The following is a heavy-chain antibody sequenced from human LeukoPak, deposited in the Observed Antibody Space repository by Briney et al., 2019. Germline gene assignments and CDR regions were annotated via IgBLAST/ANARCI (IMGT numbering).Heavy chain of an antibody. D-gene: IGHD6-13*01. CDR2: TYFRSKWYN. CDR3: ARSSWYPTYNWFDP. Sequence: SQTLSLTCAISGDSVSSNSAAWNWIRQSPSRGLEWLGRTYFRSKWYNDYAVSVKSRIIINPDTSKNQFSLQVNSVTPEDTAVYYCARSSWYPTYNWFDPWGQGTLVTVSS. V-gene: IGHV6-1*01. J-gene: IGHJ5*02. CDR1: GDSVSSNSAA.